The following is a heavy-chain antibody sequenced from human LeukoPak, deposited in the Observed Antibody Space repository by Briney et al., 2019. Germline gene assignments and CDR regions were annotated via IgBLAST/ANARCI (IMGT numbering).Heavy chain of an antibody. Sequence: PSETLSLTCTVSGGSISSYCWSWIRQPPGKGLEWIGYIYYSGSTNYNPSLKSRVTISVDTSKNQFSLKLSSVTAADTAVYYCARDLEGWFDPWGQGTLVTVSS. V-gene: IGHV4-59*01. CDR1: GGSISSYC. J-gene: IGHJ5*02. CDR2: IYYSGST. CDR3: ARDLEGWFDP.